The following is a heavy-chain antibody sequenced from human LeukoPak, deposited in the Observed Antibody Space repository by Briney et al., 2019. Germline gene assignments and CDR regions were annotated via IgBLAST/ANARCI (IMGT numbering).Heavy chain of an antibody. CDR3: ARRGVIAARLFDY. CDR1: NFSISSGYY. CDR2: IYHSGST. Sequence: SETLSLTCAVSNFSISSGYYWGWIRQPPGKGLEWIGSIYHSGSTYYNPSLKSRLTISVDTPKNQLSLKLSSVTAADTAVYYCARRGVIAARLFDYWGQGTLVTVSS. J-gene: IGHJ4*02. D-gene: IGHD6-6*01. V-gene: IGHV4-38-2*01.